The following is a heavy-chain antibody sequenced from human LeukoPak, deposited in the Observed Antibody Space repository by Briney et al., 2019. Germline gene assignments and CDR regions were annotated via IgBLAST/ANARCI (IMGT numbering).Heavy chain of an antibody. CDR3: ARGIGGF. V-gene: IGHV4-39*07. CDR2: IYYSGST. J-gene: IGHJ4*02. CDR1: GGSISSSGYY. Sequence: SETLSLTCTVSGGSISSSGYYWGWIRQPPGKGLEWIGSIYYSGSTYYNPSLKSRVTISVDTSKNQFSLKLSSVTAADTAVYYCARGIGGFWGQGTLVTVSS. D-gene: IGHD3-10*01.